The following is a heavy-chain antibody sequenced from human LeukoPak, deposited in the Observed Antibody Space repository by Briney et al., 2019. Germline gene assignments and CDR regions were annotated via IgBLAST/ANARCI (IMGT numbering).Heavy chain of an antibody. J-gene: IGHJ4*02. CDR3: TMVVGGSSDIFDD. CDR2: IHTSGST. D-gene: IGHD3-10*01. CDR1: GGSISSGSYY. Sequence: KTSQTLSLTCTVSGGSISSGSYYWSWIRQPAGKGLEWIGRIHTSGSTNYNPSLRSRVTISLDTPKNQFSLQLSSVTAAHTTVYCCTMVVGGSSDIFDDCGQPSLVTVSA. V-gene: IGHV4-61*02.